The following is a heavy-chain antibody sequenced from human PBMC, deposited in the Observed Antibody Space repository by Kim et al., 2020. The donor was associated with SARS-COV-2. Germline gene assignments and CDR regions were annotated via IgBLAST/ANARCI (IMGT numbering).Heavy chain of an antibody. V-gene: IGHV4-59*08. D-gene: IGHD6-13*01. CDR3: ARRNSSSWYFDY. Sequence: TPPHKSRTTLSTDTSKNRFALKLRSVTAADTAVYYCARRNSSSWYFDYWGQGTLVTVSS. J-gene: IGHJ4*02.